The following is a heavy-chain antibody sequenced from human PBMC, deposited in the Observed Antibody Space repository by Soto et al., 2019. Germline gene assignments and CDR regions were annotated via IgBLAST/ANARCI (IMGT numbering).Heavy chain of an antibody. CDR2: ISGSGGST. CDR3: ASITFGGVIALPLDY. Sequence: GGSLRLSCAASGFTFSSYAMSWVRQAPGKGLEWVSAISGSGGSTYYADSVKGRFTISRDKSKNTLYLQMNSLRAEDTAVYYCASITFGGVIALPLDYWGQGTLVTVSS. V-gene: IGHV3-23*01. D-gene: IGHD3-16*02. J-gene: IGHJ4*02. CDR1: GFTFSSYA.